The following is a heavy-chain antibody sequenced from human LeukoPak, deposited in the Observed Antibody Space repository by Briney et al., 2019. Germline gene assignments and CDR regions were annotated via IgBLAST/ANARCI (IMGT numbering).Heavy chain of an antibody. V-gene: IGHV4-59*08. J-gene: IGHJ3*02. Sequence: SETLSLTCTVSGGSISNYYWSWIRQPPGKGLEWIGYIYYSGSTNYNPSLKSRVTISVDTSKNQFSLKLSSVTAADTAVYYCARGFLGYCSGGSCYDAFDIWGQGTMVTVSS. CDR2: IYYSGST. D-gene: IGHD2-15*01. CDR3: ARGFLGYCSGGSCYDAFDI. CDR1: GGSISNYY.